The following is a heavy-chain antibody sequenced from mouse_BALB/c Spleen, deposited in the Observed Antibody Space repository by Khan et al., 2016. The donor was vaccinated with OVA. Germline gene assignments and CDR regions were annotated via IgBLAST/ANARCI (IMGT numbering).Heavy chain of an antibody. V-gene: IGHV5-6*01. CDR3: ARRAYYYNSEGFAY. Sequence: EVELVESGGDLVKPGGSLKLSCAASGFTFSTYGMSWVRQSPDKRLEWVATISSGGSYTYYPDNVKGRFTISRDNAKKTLYLQMSSLKSEDTAMYYGARRAYYYNSEGFAYWGQGTLVTVSA. D-gene: IGHD1-1*01. J-gene: IGHJ3*01. CDR1: GFTFSTYG. CDR2: ISSGGSYT.